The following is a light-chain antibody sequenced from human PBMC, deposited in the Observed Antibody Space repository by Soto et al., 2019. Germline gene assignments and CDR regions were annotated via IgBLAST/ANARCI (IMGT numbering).Light chain of an antibody. CDR2: KAS. Sequence: DIQMTQSPSTLSPSVGDRVTITCRASQSISTLLAWYQQKPGRAPTLLIFKASTLESGVPSRFSGSGFGTEFSLTISSLQPDDFATYYCQQYNSYSPYTFGQGTKLEIK. J-gene: IGKJ2*01. V-gene: IGKV1-5*03. CDR1: QSISTL. CDR3: QQYNSYSPYT.